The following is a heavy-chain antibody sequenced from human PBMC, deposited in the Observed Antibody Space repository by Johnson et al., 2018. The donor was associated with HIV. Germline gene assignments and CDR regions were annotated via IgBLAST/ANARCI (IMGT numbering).Heavy chain of an antibody. CDR1: GFTFSNYW. Sequence: VQVVESGGGLVQPGGSLRLSCAASGFTFSNYWMTWVRQAPGKGLEWVANIKQDGSEQYHVDSVQGRFTISRDNAKNTLYLQMNSLRAEDTAVYYCARDRGNWAWVAFDIWGQGTMVTVSS. D-gene: IGHD1-1*01. CDR3: ARDRGNWAWVAFDI. V-gene: IGHV3-7*01. J-gene: IGHJ3*02. CDR2: IKQDGSEQ.